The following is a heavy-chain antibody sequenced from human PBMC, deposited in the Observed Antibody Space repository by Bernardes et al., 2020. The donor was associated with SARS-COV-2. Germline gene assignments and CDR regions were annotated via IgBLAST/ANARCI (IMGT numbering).Heavy chain of an antibody. J-gene: IGHJ4*02. Sequence: SLLLSCSASGFVFRSSWMTWVRQAPGQGLEWVANIKQDDSERYYMDSVKGRFTISRDNAKNSLYLQMDSLRVEDTAVYYCARGVVVPAAPFDYWGQGTLVTGSS. CDR3: ARGVVVPAAPFDY. CDR1: GFVFRSSW. D-gene: IGHD2-2*01. V-gene: IGHV3-7*01. CDR2: IKQDDSER.